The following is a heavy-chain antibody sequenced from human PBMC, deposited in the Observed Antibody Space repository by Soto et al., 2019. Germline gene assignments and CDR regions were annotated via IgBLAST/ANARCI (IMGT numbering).Heavy chain of an antibody. Sequence: QVQLQESGPGLVKPSGTLSVTCAVSGESISTDHWWSWVRQPPGKGLEWIGEIYHSGSANYNPSLKSRFTISVDKSKNQFSLKLSSVTAADTAVYYCASARWDYWGQGTLVTVS. J-gene: IGHJ4*02. CDR2: IYHSGSA. V-gene: IGHV4-4*02. CDR3: ASARWDY. CDR1: GESISTDHW.